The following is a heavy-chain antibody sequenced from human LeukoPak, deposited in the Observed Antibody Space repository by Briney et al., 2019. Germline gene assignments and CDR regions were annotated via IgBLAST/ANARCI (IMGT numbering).Heavy chain of an antibody. J-gene: IGHJ3*02. D-gene: IGHD6-19*01. V-gene: IGHV4-39*01. CDR3: ARQPLGSGWTGAFDI. CDR1: GGSISSSRYY. Sequence: KASETLSLTCTVSGGSISSSRYYWGWIRQPPGKGLEWFGSIYYSGSTYDNPSLKRRVTISVDTSKNQFSLKLSSVTAADAAVYYCARQPLGSGWTGAFDIWGQGTMVTVSS. CDR2: IYYSGST.